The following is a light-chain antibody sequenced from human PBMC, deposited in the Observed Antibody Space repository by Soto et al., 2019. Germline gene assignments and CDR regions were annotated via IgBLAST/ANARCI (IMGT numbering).Light chain of an antibody. CDR3: QHYYTYPPT. V-gene: IGKV1-8*01. CDR1: QDISSY. CDR2: AAS. Sequence: AIRMTQSPSSVSVSTGDRVTITCRASQDISSYLAWYQQRPGKAPKFLIYAASTLESGVPSRFSGSGSGTEFTLTTSSLQSEDFATYYCQHYYTYPPTFGQGTKVDIK. J-gene: IGKJ1*01.